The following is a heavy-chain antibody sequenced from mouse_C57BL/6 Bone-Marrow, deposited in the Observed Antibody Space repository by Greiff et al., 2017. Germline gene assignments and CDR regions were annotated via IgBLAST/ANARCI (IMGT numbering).Heavy chain of an antibody. D-gene: IGHD4-1*01. CDR2: IDPSDSDT. CDR1: GYTFTSYW. J-gene: IGHJ3*01. V-gene: IGHV1-52*01. CDR3: ARSGLTGKGFAY. Sequence: QVQLQQPGAELVRPGSSVKLSCKASGYTFTSYWMHWVKQRPIQGLEWIGNIDPSDSDTHYNQKFKDKATLTVDKSSSTAYMQLSSLTSEDSAVYYCARSGLTGKGFAYWGQGTLVTVSA.